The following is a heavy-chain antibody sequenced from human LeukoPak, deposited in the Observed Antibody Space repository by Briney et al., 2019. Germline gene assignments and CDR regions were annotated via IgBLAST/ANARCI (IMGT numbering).Heavy chain of an antibody. CDR1: GGSISSYY. V-gene: IGHV4-59*12. J-gene: IGHJ6*02. D-gene: IGHD3-22*01. CDR2: IYYSGST. CDR3: ARDYYDSSGYYYYYYGMDV. Sequence: SETLSLTCTVSGGSISSYYWSWIRQPPGKGLEWIGYIYYSGSTNYNPSLKSRVTISVDTSKNQFSLKLSSVTAADTAVYYCARDYYDSSGYYYYYYGMDVWGQGTTVTVSS.